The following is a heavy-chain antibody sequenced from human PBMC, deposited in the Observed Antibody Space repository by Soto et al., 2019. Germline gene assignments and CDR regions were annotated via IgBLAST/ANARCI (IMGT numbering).Heavy chain of an antibody. Sequence: QITLKESGPTLVKPTQTLTLTCTFSGFSLSSTRMAVGWIRQPPGKALEWLALIYWDDGKRYSPFLKSRLTITKDTSKNQVVLTMSNMDPVDTAGYYCAHIVVAGLGYYFDYWGQGTLVTVSS. CDR3: AHIVVAGLGYYFDY. D-gene: IGHD6-19*01. CDR1: GFSLSSTRMA. J-gene: IGHJ4*02. V-gene: IGHV2-5*02. CDR2: IYWDDGK.